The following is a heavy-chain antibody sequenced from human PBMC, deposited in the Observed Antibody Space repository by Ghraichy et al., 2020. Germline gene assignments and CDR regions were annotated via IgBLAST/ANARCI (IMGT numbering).Heavy chain of an antibody. D-gene: IGHD1-14*01. CDR2: INHSGST. V-gene: IGHV4-34*01. J-gene: IGHJ5*02. CDR3: ARQPRSLGVPNRKGWFDP. CDR1: GGSFSGYY. Sequence: SQTLSLTCAVYGGSFSGYYWSWIRQPPGKGLEWIGEINHSGSTNYNPSLKSRVTISVDTSKNQFSLKLSSVTAADTAVYYCARQPRSLGVPNRKGWFDPWGQGTLVTVSS.